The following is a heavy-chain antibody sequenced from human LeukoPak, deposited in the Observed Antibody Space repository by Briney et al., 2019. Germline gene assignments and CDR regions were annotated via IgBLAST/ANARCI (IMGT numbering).Heavy chain of an antibody. D-gene: IGHD2-8*01. V-gene: IGHV3-23*01. Sequence: GSLRLSCTASGFTFSSYAMSWVRQGPGKGPEWVSAVSGTGGSTYYADSVKGRFTISRDNSKNTLYLQMNNLRAEDTALYYCAKGAKEIMVSHFDNWGQGTLVTVSS. CDR1: GFTFSSYA. J-gene: IGHJ4*02. CDR2: VSGTGGST. CDR3: AKGAKEIMVSHFDN.